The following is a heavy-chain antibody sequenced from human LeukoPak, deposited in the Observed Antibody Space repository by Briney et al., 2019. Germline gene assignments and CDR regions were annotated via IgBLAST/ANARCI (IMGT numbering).Heavy chain of an antibody. CDR3: ARQGMSYWYFDL. J-gene: IGHJ2*01. V-gene: IGHV4-59*08. Sequence: PSETLSLTCTVSGGSISSYYWSWIRQPPGKGLEWIGYIRYSGSTNYNPSLKSRVTISVDTSKNQFSLKLSSATAADTAVYYCARQGMSYWYFDLWGRGTLVTVSS. CDR1: GGSISSYY. CDR2: IRYSGST.